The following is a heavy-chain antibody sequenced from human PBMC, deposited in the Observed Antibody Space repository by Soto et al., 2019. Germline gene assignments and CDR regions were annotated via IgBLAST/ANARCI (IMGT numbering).Heavy chain of an antibody. J-gene: IGHJ4*02. V-gene: IGHV1-69*08. CDR1: GGTFSTST. CDR3: ARDSPIGSTFSGYDAIDS. D-gene: IGHD5-12*01. Sequence: QVQLVQSGAEVKKPGSSVKVSCKASGGTFSTSTFTWVRQAPGQGLEWMGRTIPLLNVADYAQDFQGRLKINADKSTSTNYMEMTSLTSKDTAVYYCARDSPIGSTFSGYDAIDSWGQGTLVTVSS. CDR2: TIPLLNVA.